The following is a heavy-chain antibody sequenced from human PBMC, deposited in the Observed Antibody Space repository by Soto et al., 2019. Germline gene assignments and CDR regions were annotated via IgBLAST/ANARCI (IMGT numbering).Heavy chain of an antibody. CDR3: ARVARIAGICFDY. CDR2: INAGNGNT. D-gene: IGHD2-15*01. CDR1: GYTFTSYA. Sequence: ASVKVSCKASGYTFTSYAMHWVRQAPGQRLEWMGWINAGNGNTKYSQKFQGRVTITRDTSASTAYMELSSLRSEDTAVYYCARVARIAGICFDYWGQGTLVTVSS. J-gene: IGHJ4*02. V-gene: IGHV1-3*01.